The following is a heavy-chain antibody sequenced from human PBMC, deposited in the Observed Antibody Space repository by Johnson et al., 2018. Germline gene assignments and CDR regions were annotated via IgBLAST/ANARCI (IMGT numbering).Heavy chain of an antibody. D-gene: IGHD6-6*01. Sequence: QVQLVESVGEVKKXGASVKVXCKASGYTFTSYGIVWMRQAPGQGLEWMGWISGYNGNTNYAQKLQCRVTMTTDTSTSIAYMELRSLSSDDTAIYYCARPRSDIAARRGFDILGQVTMVTVSS. CDR2: ISGYNGNT. V-gene: IGHV1-18*01. J-gene: IGHJ3*02. CDR1: GYTFTSYG. CDR3: ARPRSDIAARRGFDI.